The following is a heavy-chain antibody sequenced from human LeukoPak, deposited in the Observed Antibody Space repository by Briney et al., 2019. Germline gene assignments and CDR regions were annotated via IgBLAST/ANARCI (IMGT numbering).Heavy chain of an antibody. CDR1: GYTFTSYG. Sequence: ASVKVSCKASGYTFTSYGISWVRQAPGQGLEWMGWISAYNGNTNYAQKLRGRVTMTTDTSTSTAYMELRSLRSDDTAVYYCARDVLRDSSGYYYVLFDYWGQGTLVTVSS. V-gene: IGHV1-18*01. J-gene: IGHJ4*02. CDR2: ISAYNGNT. CDR3: ARDVLRDSSGYYYVLFDY. D-gene: IGHD3-22*01.